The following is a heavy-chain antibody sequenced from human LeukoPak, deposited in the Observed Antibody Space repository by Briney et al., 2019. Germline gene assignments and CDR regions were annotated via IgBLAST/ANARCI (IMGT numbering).Heavy chain of an antibody. D-gene: IGHD2-15*01. Sequence: SETLSLTCTVSGDSISSSTYYWSWVRQPPGKGLEWIGSIHSSGGAYYRPSLKSRVTISADTSKNKFSLNLSPVTAEDTAVYYCARHTGRPCSGTKCPDWFGPWGQGTLVTVSS. V-gene: IGHV4-39*01. CDR2: IHSSGGA. J-gene: IGHJ5*02. CDR3: ARHTGRPCSGTKCPDWFGP. CDR1: GDSISSSTYY.